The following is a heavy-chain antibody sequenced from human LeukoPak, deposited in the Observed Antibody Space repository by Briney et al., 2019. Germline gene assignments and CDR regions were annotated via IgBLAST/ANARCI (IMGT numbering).Heavy chain of an antibody. D-gene: IGHD3-16*01. CDR2: INHSGST. Sequence: SETLSLTCAIYGGSFSGHYWSWLRQAPGKGLEWIGEINHSGSTNYNPSLKSRVAISVDTSKNQFSLKPTSVTAADTAVYYCARVKDPGGYYYYYYMDVWGKGTTVTVSS. V-gene: IGHV4-34*01. CDR3: ARVKDPGGYYYYYYMDV. J-gene: IGHJ6*03. CDR1: GGSFSGHY.